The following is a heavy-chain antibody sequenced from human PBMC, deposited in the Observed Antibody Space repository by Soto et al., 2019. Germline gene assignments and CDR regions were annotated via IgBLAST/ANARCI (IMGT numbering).Heavy chain of an antibody. Sequence: PGGSLRLSCAASGFTFSSYSMNWVRQAPGKGLEWVSYISSSSSTIYYADTVKGRFTISRDNAKNSLYLRMKSLRHEDTAVYYCAREWGTLAAAGTNYYYYGMDVWGQGTTVTVSS. J-gene: IGHJ6*02. CDR1: GFTFSSYS. CDR3: AREWGTLAAAGTNYYYYGMDV. V-gene: IGHV3-48*02. CDR2: ISSSSSTI. D-gene: IGHD6-13*01.